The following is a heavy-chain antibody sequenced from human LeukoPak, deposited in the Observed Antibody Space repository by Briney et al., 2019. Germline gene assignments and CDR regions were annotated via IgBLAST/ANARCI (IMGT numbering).Heavy chain of an antibody. CDR3: ARTTVVTSSAFDI. D-gene: IGHD4-23*01. Sequence: SETLSLTCAVYGGSFSGYYWSWIRQPPGKGLEWIGEINHRGSTNYNPSLKSRATMSVDTSKNQFILKVNSVTAADTAVYYCARTTVVTSSAFDIWGQGTLVTVSP. V-gene: IGHV4-34*01. CDR1: GGSFSGYY. J-gene: IGHJ3*02. CDR2: INHRGST.